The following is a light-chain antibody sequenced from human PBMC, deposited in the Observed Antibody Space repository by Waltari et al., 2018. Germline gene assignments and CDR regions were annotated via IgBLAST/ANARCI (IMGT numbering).Light chain of an antibody. V-gene: IGKV4-1*01. Sequence: DIVMTQSPDSLAVSLGERATVNCKSSQSALYSSNNKNYLAWYHQKAGQPPKLPIAWASTRESGVPDRFSGSGSGTNFTLTISSLQAEDVAVYYCQQYYNTPYTFGQGTKLEIK. J-gene: IGKJ2*01. CDR2: WAS. CDR1: QSALYSSNNKNY. CDR3: QQYYNTPYT.